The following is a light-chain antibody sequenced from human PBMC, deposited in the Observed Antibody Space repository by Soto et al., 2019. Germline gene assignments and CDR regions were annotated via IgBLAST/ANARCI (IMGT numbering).Light chain of an antibody. J-gene: IGLJ1*01. Sequence: QSALTQPASVSGSPGQSITISCTGTSSDVGNYNYVSWYQQYPGRVPKLLIYMVSNRPSGVSNRFSGSKSGNTASLTISGLQAEDEADYFCTSPTPGSLYVXGTGTKVTVL. CDR1: SSDVGNYNY. CDR3: TSPTPGSLYV. V-gene: IGLV2-14*01. CDR2: MVS.